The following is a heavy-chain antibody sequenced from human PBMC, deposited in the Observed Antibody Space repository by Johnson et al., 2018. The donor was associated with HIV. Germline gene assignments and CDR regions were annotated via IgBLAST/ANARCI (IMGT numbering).Heavy chain of an antibody. CDR2: ISYDGVNK. D-gene: IGHD1-26*01. V-gene: IGHV3-30*04. Sequence: QVQLVESGGGVVQPGRSLRLSCAASEFSFSTYALHWVRQAPGEGLEWVAVISYDGVNKYYADSVKGRFPVSRDNSKNTLYLQMTSLRTEDTAVYYCARGGFDIVGGTIGWSAFDIWGQGTMVTVSS. CDR3: ARGGFDIVGGTIGWSAFDI. CDR1: EFSFSTYA. J-gene: IGHJ3*02.